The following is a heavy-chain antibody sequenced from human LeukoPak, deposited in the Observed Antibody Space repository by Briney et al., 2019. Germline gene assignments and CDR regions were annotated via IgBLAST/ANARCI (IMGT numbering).Heavy chain of an antibody. V-gene: IGHV1-2*02. J-gene: IGHJ4*02. CDR2: INPETGDP. CDR3: ARDPTRGDLSVY. D-gene: IGHD5-12*01. CDR1: GYTFTGYY. Sequence: GASVKVSCKASGYTFTGYYIHWLRQVPGQGLEWMGWINPETGDPYYGQKFLGRVTMTRDTSISTAYMELSRLTSDDMAVYYCARDPTRGDLSVYWGQGSLVTVSS.